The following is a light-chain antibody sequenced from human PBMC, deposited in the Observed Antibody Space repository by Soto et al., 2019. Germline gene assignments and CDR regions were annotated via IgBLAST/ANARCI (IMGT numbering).Light chain of an antibody. CDR1: QSVSSY. J-gene: IGKJ5*01. V-gene: IGKV3-11*01. Sequence: EIVLTQSPATLSLSPGERATLSCRASQSVSSYLAWYQQKPGQAPRLLIYDASNRATGIPARFSGSGSGTDFTLTISSLETEDFAVYYCQQRGKWITFGQGTRLEI. CDR3: QQRGKWIT. CDR2: DAS.